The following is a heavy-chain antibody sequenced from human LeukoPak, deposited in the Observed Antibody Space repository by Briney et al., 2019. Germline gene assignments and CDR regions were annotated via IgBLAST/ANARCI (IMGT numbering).Heavy chain of an antibody. Sequence: ASVKVSCKASGYTFTSYGISWVRQAPGQGLEWMGWISAYNGNTNYAQKLQGRVTVTTDTSTSTAYMELRSLRSDDTAVYYCARALLLWFGSPVCNWFDPWGRGTLVTVSS. D-gene: IGHD3-10*01. CDR1: GYTFTSYG. CDR2: ISAYNGNT. CDR3: ARALLLWFGSPVCNWFDP. V-gene: IGHV1-18*04. J-gene: IGHJ5*02.